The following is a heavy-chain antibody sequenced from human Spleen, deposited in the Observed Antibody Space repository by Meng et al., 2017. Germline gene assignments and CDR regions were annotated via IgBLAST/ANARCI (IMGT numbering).Heavy chain of an antibody. V-gene: IGHV1-8*01. D-gene: IGHD6-19*01. CDR3: ARKGPAKSSSGYWFDP. CDR1: GYTFTSYD. Sequence: ASVKVSCKASGYTFTSYDISWVRQATGQGLEWLGWMNPNSGNTGYVQKCQGRVSMTRNISISTAYMELSSLRSDDTAVYYCARKGPAKSSSGYWFDPWGQGTLVTVSS. J-gene: IGHJ5*02. CDR2: MNPNSGNT.